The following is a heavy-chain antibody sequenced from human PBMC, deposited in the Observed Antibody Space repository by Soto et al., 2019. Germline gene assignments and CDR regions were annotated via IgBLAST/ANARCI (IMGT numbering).Heavy chain of an antibody. CDR3: AILSN. CDR2: IYTDGTT. D-gene: IGHD4-4*01. V-gene: IGHV3-53*01. Sequence: GGSLRLSCAASGFTVSSNYMNWVRQAPGKGLEWLSIIYTDGTTYYADSVKGRFTISRDNFKNTLYLQMNNLRAEDTAVYYCAILSNWGQGTLVTVSS. CDR1: GFTVSSNY. J-gene: IGHJ4*02.